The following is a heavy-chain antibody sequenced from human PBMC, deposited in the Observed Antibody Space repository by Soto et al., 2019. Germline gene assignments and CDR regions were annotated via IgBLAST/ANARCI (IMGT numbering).Heavy chain of an antibody. Sequence: QVQLVQSGAEVKKPGSSVKVSCKASGGTFSSYAISWVRQAPGQGLEWMGGIIPIFGTANYAQKFQGRVKITADESTSTAYIELGSLRSEDKAVYFCARGSRLAFDIWGQGTMVTVSS. CDR2: IIPIFGTA. CDR1: GGTFSSYA. V-gene: IGHV1-69*01. J-gene: IGHJ3*02. CDR3: ARGSRLAFDI. D-gene: IGHD3-10*01.